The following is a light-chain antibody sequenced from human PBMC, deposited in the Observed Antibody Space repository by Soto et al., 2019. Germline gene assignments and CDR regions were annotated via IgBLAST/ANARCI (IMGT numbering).Light chain of an antibody. CDR1: QGISNY. J-gene: IGKJ1*01. Sequence: DIQMTQSPSSLSASVRDRVTITCRASQGISNYLAWYQQKPGKVPKLLIYAASTLQTGVPSRFSGSESGTDFTLTISSLQPEDVATYYCQKYDSAPWTFGQGTKVEIK. CDR3: QKYDSAPWT. CDR2: AAS. V-gene: IGKV1-27*01.